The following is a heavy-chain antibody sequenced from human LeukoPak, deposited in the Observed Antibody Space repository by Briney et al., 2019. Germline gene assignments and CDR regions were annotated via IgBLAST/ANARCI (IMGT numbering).Heavy chain of an antibody. D-gene: IGHD3-3*01. J-gene: IGHJ4*02. V-gene: IGHV4-61*08. CDR1: GGSINSGDYY. Sequence: PSETLSLTCTVSGGSINSGDYYWSWIRQPPGKGLEWIGYIYYSGSTNYNPSLKSRVTISVDTSKNQFSLKLSSVTAADTAVYYCARTYYDFWSGYYLDYWGQGTLVTVSS. CDR2: IYYSGST. CDR3: ARTYYDFWSGYYLDY.